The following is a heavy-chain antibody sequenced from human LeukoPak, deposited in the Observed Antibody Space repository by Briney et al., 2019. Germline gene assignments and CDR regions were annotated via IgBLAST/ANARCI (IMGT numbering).Heavy chain of an antibody. V-gene: IGHV4-39*07. Sequence: SETLFLTCTVSGGSISSSSYYWGWIRQPPGKGLEWIGSIYYSGSTYYNPSLKSRVTISVDTSKNQFSLKLSSVTAADTAVYYCARGPRWEPFYYGMDVWGQGTTVTVSS. CDR1: GGSISSSSYY. CDR2: IYYSGST. D-gene: IGHD1-26*01. J-gene: IGHJ6*02. CDR3: ARGPRWEPFYYGMDV.